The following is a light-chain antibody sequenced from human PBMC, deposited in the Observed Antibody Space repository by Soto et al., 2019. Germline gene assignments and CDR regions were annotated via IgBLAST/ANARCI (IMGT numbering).Light chain of an antibody. CDR2: GAS. J-gene: IGKJ3*01. V-gene: IGKV3-20*01. CDR1: QSVSSSS. CDR3: QQYGSSPFT. Sequence: EIVLTQSPGTLSLSPGERATLSCRATQSVSSSSLGWYQQKPGQAPRLLIYGASSRATGIPDRFSGSGSGTDFTLTISRLEPEDFAVYYCQQYGSSPFTFGPGTTVDIK.